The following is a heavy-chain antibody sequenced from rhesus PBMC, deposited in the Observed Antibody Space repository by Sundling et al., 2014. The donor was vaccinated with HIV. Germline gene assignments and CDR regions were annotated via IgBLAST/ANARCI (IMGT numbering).Heavy chain of an antibody. CDR2: IYGNSAST. V-gene: IGHV4-73*01. J-gene: IGHJ6*01. D-gene: IGHD5-12*01. CDR3: ASDVETAFGLDS. CDR1: GGSIRGYYF. Sequence: QVKLLQWGEGLVKPSETLSLTCGVYGGSIRGYYFWSWIRQPPGKGLEWIGYIYGNSASTNYNPSLKNRVTVSKDTSKNQFSLKLTSVAAADTAVYYCASDVETAFGLDSWGQGVVVTVSS.